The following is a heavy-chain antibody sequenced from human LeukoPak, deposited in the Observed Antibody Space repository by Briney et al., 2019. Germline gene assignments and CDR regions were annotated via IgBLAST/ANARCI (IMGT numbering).Heavy chain of an antibody. Sequence: SETLSLTCTVSGGSISSYYWSWIRQPPGKGLEWIGYIYYSGSTNYNPSPKSRVTISVDTSKNQFSLKLSSVTAADTAVYYCARDAYYYDSSGYWRAFDIWGQGTMVTVSS. D-gene: IGHD3-22*01. CDR2: IYYSGST. V-gene: IGHV4-59*01. CDR1: GGSISSYY. CDR3: ARDAYYYDSSGYWRAFDI. J-gene: IGHJ3*02.